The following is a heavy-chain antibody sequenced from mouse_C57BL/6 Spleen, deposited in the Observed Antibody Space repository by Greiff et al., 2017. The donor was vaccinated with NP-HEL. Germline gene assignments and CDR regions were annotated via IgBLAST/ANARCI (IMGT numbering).Heavy chain of an antibody. CDR1: GFTFSSYA. J-gene: IGHJ4*01. V-gene: IGHV5-4*01. CDR3: ARDGDSNYDAMDY. Sequence: EVQLQESGGGLVKPGGSLKLSCAASGFTFSSYAMSWVRQTPEKRLEWVATISDGGSYTYYPDNVKGRFTIARDNAKNNLYLQMSHLKSEDTAMYYCARDGDSNYDAMDYWGQGTSVTVSS. CDR2: ISDGGSYT. D-gene: IGHD2-5*01.